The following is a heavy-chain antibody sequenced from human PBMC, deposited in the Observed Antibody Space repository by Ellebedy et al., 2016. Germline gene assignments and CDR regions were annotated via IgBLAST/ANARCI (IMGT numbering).Heavy chain of an antibody. CDR2: IDWDDDK. Sequence: SGPTLVKPTQTLTLTCTFSGFSLSTSGMCVSWIRQPPGKALEWLARIDWDDDKYYSTSLKTRLTISKDTSKNQVVLTMTNMDPVDTATYYCARIVGQGRSSSGAFDIWGQGTMVTVSS. D-gene: IGHD6-6*01. CDR1: GFSLSTSGMC. V-gene: IGHV2-70*11. CDR3: ARIVGQGRSSSGAFDI. J-gene: IGHJ3*02.